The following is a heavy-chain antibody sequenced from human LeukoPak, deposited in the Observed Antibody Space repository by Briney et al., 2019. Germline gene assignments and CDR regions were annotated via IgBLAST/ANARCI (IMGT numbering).Heavy chain of an antibody. D-gene: IGHD3-22*01. V-gene: IGHV1-8*01. CDR1: GYTFTSYD. CDR2: MNPNSGNT. Sequence: ALVKVSCKASGYTFTSYDINWVRQATGQGLEWMGWMNPNSGNTGYAQKFQGRVTMTRNTSISTAYMELSSLRSEDTAVYYCARGRRISSGYLPFDYWGQGTLVTVSS. CDR3: ARGRRISSGYLPFDY. J-gene: IGHJ4*02.